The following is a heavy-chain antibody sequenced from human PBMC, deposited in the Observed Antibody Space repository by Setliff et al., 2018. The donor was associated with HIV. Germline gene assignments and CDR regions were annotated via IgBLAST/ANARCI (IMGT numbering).Heavy chain of an antibody. V-gene: IGHV3-13*01. CDR2: IGTGGDT. D-gene: IGHD6-6*01. CDR3: TRELNGHTSSHYYFGLDV. Sequence: AGGSLRLSCATSGFAFSDYDFHWVRQVTGEGLEWVSAIGTGGDTYYADPVKGRFTISRENAKNSLYLQMNNVRAGDTAVYYCTRELNGHTSSHYYFGLDVWGQGTTVTVSS. CDR1: GFAFSDYD. J-gene: IGHJ6*02.